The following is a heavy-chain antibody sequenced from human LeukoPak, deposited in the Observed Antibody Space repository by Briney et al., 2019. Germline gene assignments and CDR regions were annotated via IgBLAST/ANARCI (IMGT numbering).Heavy chain of an antibody. CDR3: AKGSSDYYDSSGYLDY. D-gene: IGHD3-22*01. Sequence: PGGSLRLSCAASGFTFSSYGMHWVRQAPGKGLEWVAVISYDGSNKYYADSVKGRFTISRDNSKNTLYLQMNSLRAEDTAVYYCAKGSSDYYDSSGYLDYWGQGTLVTVSP. V-gene: IGHV3-30*18. CDR2: ISYDGSNK. J-gene: IGHJ4*02. CDR1: GFTFSSYG.